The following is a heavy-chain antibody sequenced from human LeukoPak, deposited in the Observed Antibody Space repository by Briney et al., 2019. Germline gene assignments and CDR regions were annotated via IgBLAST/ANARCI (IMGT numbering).Heavy chain of an antibody. CDR3: AKSPSLQVIVVAGTHYFDY. Sequence: GGSLRLSCAVSGFTFSNYWMNWVRQAPGKGLEWVSAVSGSGSNTYYADSVKGRFTISRDNSKNTLYLQMNSLRAEDTAVYYCAKSPSLQVIVVAGTHYFDYWGQGTLVTVSS. CDR2: VSGSGSNT. D-gene: IGHD6-19*01. V-gene: IGHV3-23*01. CDR1: GFTFSNYW. J-gene: IGHJ4*02.